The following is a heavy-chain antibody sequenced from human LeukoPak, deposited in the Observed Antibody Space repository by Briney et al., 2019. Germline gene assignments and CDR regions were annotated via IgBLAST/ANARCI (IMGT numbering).Heavy chain of an antibody. V-gene: IGHV4-59*01. D-gene: IGHD6-19*01. CDR3: ARNQGYSSGWWVPYFDY. CDR1: GGSISSSY. Sequence: SETLSLTCTVSGGSISSSYWSWIRQPPGKGLEWIGYIYHSGSTNYNPSLKSRVTISVDTSKNQLSLKLSSVTAADTAVYYCARNQGYSSGWWVPYFDYRGQGTLVTVSS. CDR2: IYHSGST. J-gene: IGHJ4*02.